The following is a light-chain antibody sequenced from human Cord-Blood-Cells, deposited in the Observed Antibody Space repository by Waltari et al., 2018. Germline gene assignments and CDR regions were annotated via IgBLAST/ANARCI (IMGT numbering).Light chain of an antibody. J-gene: IGLJ2*01. CDR1: SSDVGSYNL. CDR3: CSYAGSSTYVV. V-gene: IGLV2-23*02. CDR2: EVS. Sequence: QSALTQPASVSGSPGQSITISCTGTSSDVGSYNLVSWYQPHPGKAPKPMIYEVSKRPSGVSNRFSGSKSGNTASLTISGLQAEDEADYYCCSYAGSSTYVVFGGGTKLTVL.